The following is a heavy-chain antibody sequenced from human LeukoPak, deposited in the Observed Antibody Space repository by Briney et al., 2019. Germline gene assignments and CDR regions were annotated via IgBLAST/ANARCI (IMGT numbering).Heavy chain of an antibody. CDR1: GGSFSGYY. CDR3: ARGGRGWFGELLF. J-gene: IGHJ4*02. D-gene: IGHD3-10*01. Sequence: TSETLSLTCAVYGGSFSGYYWSWIRQPPGKGLEWIGEINHSGSTNYNPSLKSRVTISVDTSKNQFSLKLSSVTAADTAVYYCARGGRGWFGELLFWGQGTLVTVSS. V-gene: IGHV4-34*01. CDR2: INHSGST.